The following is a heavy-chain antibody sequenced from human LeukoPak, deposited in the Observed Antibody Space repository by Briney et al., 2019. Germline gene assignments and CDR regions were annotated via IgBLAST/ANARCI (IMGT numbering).Heavy chain of an antibody. CDR2: FDPEDGET. V-gene: IGHV1-24*01. D-gene: IGHD6-19*01. CDR1: GYTLTELS. Sequence: ASVKVSCKVSGYTLTELSMHWVRQAPGKGLEWMGGFDPEDGETIYAQKFQGRVTMTEDTSTDTAYMELSSLRSEDTAVYYCATGLGGYSSGWYEPARVYWGQGTLVTVSS. CDR3: ATGLGGYSSGWYEPARVY. J-gene: IGHJ4*02.